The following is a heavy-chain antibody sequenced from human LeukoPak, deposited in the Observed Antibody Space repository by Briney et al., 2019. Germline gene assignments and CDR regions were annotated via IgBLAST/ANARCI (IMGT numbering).Heavy chain of an antibody. D-gene: IGHD3-16*02. V-gene: IGHV4-61*05. CDR2: IYYSGTT. J-gene: IGHJ4*02. Sequence: SETLSLTCTVSGGSISSSNYYWGWIRQPPGKGLEWIGYIYYSGTTNYKPSLKSRVTISVDTSKNQFSLKLTSVTAADTAVYYCAREGGSYRPLDYSGQGTLVTVSS. CDR1: GGSISSSNYY. CDR3: AREGGSYRPLDY.